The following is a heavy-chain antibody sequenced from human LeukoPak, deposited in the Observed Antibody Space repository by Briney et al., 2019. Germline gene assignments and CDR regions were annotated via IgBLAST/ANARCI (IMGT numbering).Heavy chain of an antibody. D-gene: IGHD5-24*01. CDR1: GFTFNSYT. CDR2: ISYDGSSK. CDR3: ARDAEMATNAFDI. J-gene: IGHJ3*02. Sequence: PGRSLRLSCAASGFTFNSYTMHWVRQAPGKGLEWVAVISYDGSSKYCADSVKGRFTISRDNSNNTLYLQMNSLRAEDTAVYYCARDAEMATNAFDIWGQGTTVTVSS. V-gene: IGHV3-30-3*01.